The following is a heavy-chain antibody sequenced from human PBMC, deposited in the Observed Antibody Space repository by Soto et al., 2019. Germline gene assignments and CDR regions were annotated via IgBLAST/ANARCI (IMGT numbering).Heavy chain of an antibody. CDR2: ISYDGSTI. CDR1: GFTFSSHA. J-gene: IGHJ5*02. V-gene: IGHV3-30-3*01. D-gene: IGHD4-4*01. CDR3: ARHVASTVTTSDWFDP. Sequence: GGSLRLSCAASGFTFSSHAMHWVRQAPGKGLEWVAIISYDGSTIFYGDSVKGRFTISRDNSKNTLYLHMSSLRPDDTAVYFCARHVASTVTTSDWFDPWGQGTLVTVSS.